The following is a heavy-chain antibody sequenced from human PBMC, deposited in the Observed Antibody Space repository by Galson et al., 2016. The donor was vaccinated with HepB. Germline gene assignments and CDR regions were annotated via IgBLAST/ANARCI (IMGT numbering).Heavy chain of an antibody. CDR3: ARFKPEGEMPTIPVGSLDY. J-gene: IGHJ4*02. CDR1: GFTFRNYA. Sequence: SLRLSCAASGFTFRNYAIHWVRQAPGKGLEIVSATSPNGAYTYYAEFVKGRFTVSRDNSRNTLFLQMTSLRLEDTGVYYCARFKPEGEMPTIPVGSLDYWGLGTLVTISS. D-gene: IGHD5-24*01. CDR2: TSPNGAYT. V-gene: IGHV3-64*04.